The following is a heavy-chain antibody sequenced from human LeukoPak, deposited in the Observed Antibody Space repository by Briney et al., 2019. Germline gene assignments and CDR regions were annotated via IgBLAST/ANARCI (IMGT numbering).Heavy chain of an antibody. CDR3: ARDGTSITIFGVVYTLWFDP. J-gene: IGHJ5*02. CDR2: IYTSGST. V-gene: IGHV4-4*07. CDR1: GGSISSYY. Sequence: SETLSLTCNVSGGSISSYYWSWIRQPAGKGLEWIGRIYTSGSTNYNPSLKSRVTMSVDTSKNQFSLKLSSVTAADTAVYYCARDGTSITIFGVVYTLWFDPWGQGTLVTVSS. D-gene: IGHD3-3*01.